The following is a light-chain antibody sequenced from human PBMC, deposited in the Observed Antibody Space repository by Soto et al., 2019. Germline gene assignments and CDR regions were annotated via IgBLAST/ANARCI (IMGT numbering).Light chain of an antibody. CDR2: DVY. V-gene: IGLV2-11*01. Sequence: QSVLTQPRSVSGSPGQSVAISCTGTSSDVGGYNYVSWYQQHPGKVPKLIIFDVYKRPSGVPDRSSGSKSGSTASLTISGLDADDEADYYCCSYAGGFYVVGTGTQLTVL. J-gene: IGLJ1*01. CDR3: CSYAGGFYV. CDR1: SSDVGGYNY.